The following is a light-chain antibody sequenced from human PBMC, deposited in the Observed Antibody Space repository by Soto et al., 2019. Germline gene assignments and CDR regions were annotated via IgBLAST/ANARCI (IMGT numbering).Light chain of an antibody. CDR1: SSDVGGYDY. CDR2: EVN. CDR3: SSYRDTSKLV. Sequence: QSALTQPASVSASPGQSITISCSGSSSDVGGYDYVSWYQQHPGKAPKLVIYEVNNRPSGASDRFSGSKSGNTASLTISGVQADDEADYYCSSYRDTSKLVFGPGTKLTVL. V-gene: IGLV2-14*01. J-gene: IGLJ1*01.